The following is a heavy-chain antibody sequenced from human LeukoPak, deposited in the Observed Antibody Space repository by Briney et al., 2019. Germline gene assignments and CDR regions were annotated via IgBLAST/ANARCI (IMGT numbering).Heavy chain of an antibody. CDR3: ARRSRMVRGVNLDY. D-gene: IGHD3-10*01. V-gene: IGHV4-34*01. CDR2: INHSGST. CDR1: GGSFSGYY. J-gene: IGHJ4*02. Sequence: KPSETLSLTCAVYGGSFSGYYWSWIRQPPGKGLEWIGEINHSGSTNYNPSLKSQVTISVDTSKNQFSLKLSSVTAADTAVYYCARRSRMVRGVNLDYWGQGTLVTVSS.